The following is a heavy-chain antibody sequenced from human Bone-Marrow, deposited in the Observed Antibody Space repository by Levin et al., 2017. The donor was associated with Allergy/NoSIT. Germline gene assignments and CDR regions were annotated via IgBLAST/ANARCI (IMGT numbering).Heavy chain of an antibody. V-gene: IGHV3-23*05. CDR2: FSNINKA. Sequence: AGGSLRLSCSSSGFIMSSFAMSWVRQAPGKGLEWVSSFSNINKAYYADSVVGRFTISRDSSRNILYLQMNNLRGEDTAMYYCAKDHPSSGWPTFESWGQGTLVTVSS. J-gene: IGHJ4*02. D-gene: IGHD6-19*01. CDR3: AKDHPSSGWPTFES. CDR1: GFIMSSFA.